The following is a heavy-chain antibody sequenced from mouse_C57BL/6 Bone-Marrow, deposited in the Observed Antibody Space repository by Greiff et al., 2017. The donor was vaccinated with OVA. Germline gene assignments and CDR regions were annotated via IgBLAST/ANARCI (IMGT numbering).Heavy chain of an antibody. D-gene: IGHD2-2*01. V-gene: IGHV5-4*01. J-gene: IGHJ4*01. CDR3: ARDRGLPLYAMDY. CDR1: GFTFSSYA. CDR2: ISDGGSYT. Sequence: EVKLQESGGGLVKPGGSLKLSCAASGFTFSSYAMSWVRQTPEKRLEWVATISDGGSYTYYPDNVKGRFTISRDNAKNNLYLQMSHLKSEDTAMYYCARDRGLPLYAMDYWGQGTSVTVSS.